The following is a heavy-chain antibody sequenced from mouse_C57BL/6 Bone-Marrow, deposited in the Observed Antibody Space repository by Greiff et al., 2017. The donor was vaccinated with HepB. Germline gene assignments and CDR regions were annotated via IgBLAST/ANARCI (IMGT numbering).Heavy chain of an antibody. J-gene: IGHJ3*01. V-gene: IGHV5-9*01. Sequence: EVKLMESGGGLVKPGGSLKLSCAASGFTFSSYTMSWVRQTPEKRLEWVATISGGGGNTYYPDSVKGRFTISRANATNTLYLQMSSLRSEDTALYDCTRNYDGSSWAYWGQGTLVTVTA. CDR3: TRNYDGSSWAY. CDR2: ISGGGGNT. CDR1: GFTFSSYT. D-gene: IGHD1-1*01.